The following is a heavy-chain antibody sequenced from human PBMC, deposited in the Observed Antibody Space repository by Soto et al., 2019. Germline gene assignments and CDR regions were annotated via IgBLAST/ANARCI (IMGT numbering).Heavy chain of an antibody. CDR3: ACSCVFDYSSTSCAPSIWFDP. J-gene: IGHJ5*02. V-gene: IGHV1-3*01. Sequence: QVQLVQSATEVKKPGASVKVSCRASGYTFDIYAMNWVRRAPRQRLKWVGWINAGNGDTKYSEQFQGRVTITRDTSSYIVYMELCSLRSEYTAVFMCACSCVFDYSSTSCAPSIWFDPWGQGTLIIVSS. CDR1: GYTFDIYA. CDR2: INAGNGDT. D-gene: IGHD2-2*01.